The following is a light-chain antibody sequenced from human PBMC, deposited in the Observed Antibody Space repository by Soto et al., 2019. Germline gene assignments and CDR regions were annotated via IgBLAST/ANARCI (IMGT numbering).Light chain of an antibody. V-gene: IGKV1-5*03. J-gene: IGKJ1*01. CDR3: QQANSFPWT. CDR2: KAS. CDR1: QSISNW. Sequence: DIQMPQSPSTLSASVGDRVIITCRASQSISNWLAWYQQKPGKAPNLLIYKASSLKSGVPSRFSGSGSGTDFTLTISSLQPEDFATYYCQQANSFPWTFGQGTKVDIK.